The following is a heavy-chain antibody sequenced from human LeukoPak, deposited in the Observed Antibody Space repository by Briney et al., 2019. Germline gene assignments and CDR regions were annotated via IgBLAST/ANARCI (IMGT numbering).Heavy chain of an antibody. V-gene: IGHV3-23*01. J-gene: IGHJ4*02. CDR2: ICGSGGST. CDR1: GFTFSSYA. CDR3: AKGESSSWSSRFVDY. D-gene: IGHD6-13*01. Sequence: GGSLRLSCAASGFTFSSYAMSWVRQAPGKGLEWVSAICGSGGSTYYADSVKGRFTISRDNSKNTLYLQMNSLRAEDTAVYYCAKGESSSWSSRFVDYWGQGTLVTVSS.